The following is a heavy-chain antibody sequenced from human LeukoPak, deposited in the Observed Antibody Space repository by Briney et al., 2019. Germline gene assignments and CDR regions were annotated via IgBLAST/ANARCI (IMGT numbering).Heavy chain of an antibody. Sequence: SVKVSCKASGGTFSSYAISWVRQAPGQGLEWMGGIIPIFGTANYAQKFQGRVTITTDESTSTAYMELSSLRSEDTAAYYCAAPVRGSSSARFDYRGQGTLVTVSS. CDR1: GGTFSSYA. V-gene: IGHV1-69*05. D-gene: IGHD6-6*01. CDR3: AAPVRGSSSARFDY. J-gene: IGHJ4*02. CDR2: IIPIFGTA.